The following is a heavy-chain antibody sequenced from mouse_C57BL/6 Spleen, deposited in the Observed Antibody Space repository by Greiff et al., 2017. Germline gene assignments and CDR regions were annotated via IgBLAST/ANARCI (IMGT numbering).Heavy chain of an antibody. D-gene: IGHD1-1*01. CDR1: GYTFPSYW. CDR2: INPSNGGT. V-gene: IGHV1-53*01. CDR3: AREDYYGSSYWYFDV. Sequence: QVQLKQPGTELVKPGASVKLSCKASGYTFPSYWLHWVKQRPGQGLEWIGNINPSNGGTNYNEKFKSKATLTVDKSSSTAYMQLSSMTSEDSAVYYCAREDYYGSSYWYFDVWGTGTTVTVSS. J-gene: IGHJ1*03.